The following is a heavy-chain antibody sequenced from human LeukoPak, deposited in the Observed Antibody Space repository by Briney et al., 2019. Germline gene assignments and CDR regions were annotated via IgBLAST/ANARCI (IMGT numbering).Heavy chain of an antibody. CDR3: ARSRWPNDGEIDN. CDR2: MISILGIA. D-gene: IGHD4-23*01. J-gene: IGHJ4*02. CDR1: GGTSSNYA. V-gene: IGHV1-69*04. Sequence: SVKVSCKASGGTSSNYAFSWVRQAPGQGLEWMGRMISILGIANYAQEFQGRVAITADKSTNTVYMELNSLRSEDTAMYYCARSRWPNDGEIDNWGQGSLVTVSS.